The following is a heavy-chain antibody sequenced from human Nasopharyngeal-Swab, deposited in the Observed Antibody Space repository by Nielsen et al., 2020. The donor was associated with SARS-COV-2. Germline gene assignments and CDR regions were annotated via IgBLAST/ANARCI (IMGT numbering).Heavy chain of an antibody. CDR1: GPTFSSYA. CDR3: ASQGGGDYYDSRRYYNYVMDV. CDR2: IIPIFGIA. Sequence: SVKVSCKASGPTFSSYAISWVRQAPGHGLEWMGRIIPIFGIANYAQKLQGRVTITADKSTSTVYMELSSLRSEDTAVYYCASQGGGDYYDSRRYYNYVMDVWGQGTTVTVSS. J-gene: IGHJ6*02. V-gene: IGHV1-69*04. D-gene: IGHD3-22*01.